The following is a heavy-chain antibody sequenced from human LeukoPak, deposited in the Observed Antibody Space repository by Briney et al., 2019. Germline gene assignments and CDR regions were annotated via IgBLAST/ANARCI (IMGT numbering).Heavy chain of an antibody. D-gene: IGHD3-10*01. Sequence: GASVRVSCKASGGTFSSYAISWVRQAPGQGLEWMGGIIPIFGTANYAQKFQGRVTITADESTSTAYMGLSSLRSEDTAVYYCASLVYHYGSGARWFDPWGQGTLVTVSS. V-gene: IGHV1-69*13. CDR3: ASLVYHYGSGARWFDP. J-gene: IGHJ5*02. CDR1: GGTFSSYA. CDR2: IIPIFGTA.